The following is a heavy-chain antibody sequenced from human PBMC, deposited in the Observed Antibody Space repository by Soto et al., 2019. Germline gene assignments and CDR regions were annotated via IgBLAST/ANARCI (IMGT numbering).Heavy chain of an antibody. CDR3: ARRQWLSTYYYGMDV. D-gene: IGHD6-19*01. CDR1: GYSFTSYW. V-gene: IGHV5-10-1*01. J-gene: IGHJ6*02. CDR2: IDPSDSYT. Sequence: GESLKISCKGSGYSFTSYWISWVRQMPGKGLEWMGRIDPSDSYTNYSPSFQGHVTISADKSISTAYLQWSSLKASDTAMYYCARRQWLSTYYYGMDVWGQGTTVTVSS.